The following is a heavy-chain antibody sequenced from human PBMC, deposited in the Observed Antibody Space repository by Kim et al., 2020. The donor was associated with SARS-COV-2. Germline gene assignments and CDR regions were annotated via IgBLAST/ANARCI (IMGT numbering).Heavy chain of an antibody. D-gene: IGHD3-10*01. J-gene: IGHJ4*02. V-gene: IGHV5-51*01. CDR2: IYPGDSDI. CDR1: GYSFTTYW. Sequence: GESLKISCKGSGYSFTTYWIAWVRQMPGKGLEWMGIIYPGDSDITYSPSFQGQVTISADKSISTAYLQWRSLKASDTAMYYCARAPGRSGGHFDYWGRGILGTVSS. CDR3: ARAPGRSGGHFDY.